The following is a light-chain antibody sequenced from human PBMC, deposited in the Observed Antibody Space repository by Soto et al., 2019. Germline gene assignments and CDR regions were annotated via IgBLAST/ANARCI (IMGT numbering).Light chain of an antibody. CDR1: SSDIGAYNF. J-gene: IGLJ3*02. V-gene: IGLV2-14*03. CDR2: DVA. Sequence: QSVLTQPASVSGSPGQSITISCIGTSSDIGAYNFVSWYQQHPGKAPKLIIYDVANRPSGVSNRFSGSKSGNTASLTISGLQAEDEADYYCCLYTTIIARVFGGGTQLTVL. CDR3: CLYTTIIARV.